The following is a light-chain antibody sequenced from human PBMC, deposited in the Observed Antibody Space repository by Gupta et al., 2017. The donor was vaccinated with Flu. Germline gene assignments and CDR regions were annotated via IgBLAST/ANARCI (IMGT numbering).Light chain of an antibody. CDR2: GAS. J-gene: IGKJ4*01. V-gene: IGKV1-39*01. CDR3: QQSFLTPPYT. Sequence: DIQMPQSPSSLSASVGDRVTISCRASQPIGRYLSWYQHKLGKAPQLLIYGASTLQSGVPSRFSGIGSGSDFTLTINSLQPEDFATYYCQQSFLTPPYTFGGGTKVEIK. CDR1: QPIGRY.